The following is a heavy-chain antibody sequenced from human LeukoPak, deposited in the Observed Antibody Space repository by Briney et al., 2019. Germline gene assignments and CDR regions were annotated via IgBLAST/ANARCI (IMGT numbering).Heavy chain of an antibody. CDR3: ARDRPSIPVAGTTSSDY. J-gene: IGHJ4*02. V-gene: IGHV1-18*01. CDR1: GYTFTNYG. D-gene: IGHD6-19*01. Sequence: ASVKVSCKASGYTFTNYGLTWVRQAPGQGLELMGWISAYNGNTKYSQKLQGRVTMTTDTSTSPAYMELRSLRSDDPAVYYCARDRPSIPVAGTTSSDYWGQGTLVTVSS. CDR2: ISAYNGNT.